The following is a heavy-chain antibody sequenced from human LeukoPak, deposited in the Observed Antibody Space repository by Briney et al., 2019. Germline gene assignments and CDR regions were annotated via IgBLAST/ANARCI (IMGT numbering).Heavy chain of an antibody. V-gene: IGHV4-39*01. CDR2: IHYSGTT. J-gene: IGHJ4*02. Sequence: PSETLSLTCNVSGGSTSDNDYSWDWIRQPPGKGLEWMGCIHYSGTTYSNPSLKSRISISVDTSKSQFSLKLRSVTAADTAVYYCARRYYFVSGSYYPFDFWGQGTLVTVSS. CDR1: GGSTSDNDYS. D-gene: IGHD3-10*01. CDR3: ARRYYFVSGSYYPFDF.